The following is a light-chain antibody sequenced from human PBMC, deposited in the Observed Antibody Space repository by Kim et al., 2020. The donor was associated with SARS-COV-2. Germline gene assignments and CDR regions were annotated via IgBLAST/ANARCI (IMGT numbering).Light chain of an antibody. CDR1: SSNIGAGYD. CDR3: QSYDSSLSGFYV. J-gene: IGLJ1*01. V-gene: IGLV1-40*01. Sequence: VTISCTGSSSNIGAGYDVHWYQQLPGAAPNLLIYDNTNRPSGVPDRFSGSNSGTSASLAITGLQAEDEADYYCQSYDSSLSGFYVFGSGTRVTVL. CDR2: DNT.